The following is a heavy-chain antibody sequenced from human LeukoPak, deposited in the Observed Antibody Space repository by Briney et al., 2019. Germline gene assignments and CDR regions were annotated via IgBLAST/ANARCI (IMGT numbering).Heavy chain of an antibody. CDR1: GDSISSRSDF. CDR2: IYYSGST. D-gene: IGHD2-21*01. V-gene: IGHV4-61*05. J-gene: IGHJ5*02. CDR3: ARGGRTYSTTSFDP. Sequence: PSETLSLTCSVSGDSISSRSDFWGWIRQPPGKGLEWIGYIYYSGSTNYNPSLKSRVTISVDTSKNQFSLKLSSVTAADTAVYYCARGGRTYSTTSFDPWGQGTLVTVSS.